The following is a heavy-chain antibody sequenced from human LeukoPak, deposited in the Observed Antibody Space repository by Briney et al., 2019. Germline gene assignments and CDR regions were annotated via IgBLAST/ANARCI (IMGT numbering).Heavy chain of an antibody. CDR3: ARDLGILIRRDYYAMDV. V-gene: IGHV4-4*02. CDR1: GGSISNDNW. Sequence: SETLSLTCAVSGGSISNDNWWSWVRQPPGKGLEWIGEISHSGSTNYNPSLKGRVTISVDESKNHFSLMLASVTAADTAVYYCARDLGILIRRDYYAMDVWGQGTTVTVSS. CDR2: ISHSGST. D-gene: IGHD3-16*01. J-gene: IGHJ6*02.